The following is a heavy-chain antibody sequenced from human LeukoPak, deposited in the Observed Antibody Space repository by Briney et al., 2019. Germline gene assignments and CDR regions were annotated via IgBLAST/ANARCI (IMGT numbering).Heavy chain of an antibody. J-gene: IGHJ4*02. D-gene: IGHD5-12*01. CDR2: INPSGGSK. Sequence: ASVKVSCKASGYTFTSYYMHWVRQAPGQGLEWMGIINPSGGSKSYAQKFQGSVTMTKATSTSTVYMELSSLRSEDTAVYDCARSAGRDGYNVFDYWGQGTLVTVSS. V-gene: IGHV1-46*01. CDR3: ARSAGRDGYNVFDY. CDR1: GYTFTSYY.